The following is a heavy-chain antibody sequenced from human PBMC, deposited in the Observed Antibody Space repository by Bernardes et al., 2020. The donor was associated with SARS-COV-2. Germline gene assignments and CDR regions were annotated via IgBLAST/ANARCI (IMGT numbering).Heavy chain of an antibody. CDR1: GFTFSTYS. CDR2: ISSSSSYI. J-gene: IGHJ3*02. Sequence: GGSLRLSCAASGFTFSTYSMNWVRQAPGKGLEWVSSISSSSSYIYYADSVKGRFTISRDNAKNSLYLQMNSLRAEDTAVYYCARDEYYYDSSGLSTFDIWGQGTMVTVSS. V-gene: IGHV3-21*01. D-gene: IGHD3-22*01. CDR3: ARDEYYYDSSGLSTFDI.